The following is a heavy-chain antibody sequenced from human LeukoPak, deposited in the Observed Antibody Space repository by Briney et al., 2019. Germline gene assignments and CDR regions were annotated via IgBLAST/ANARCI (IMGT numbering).Heavy chain of an antibody. CDR2: IKHDGGEKQDGSEK. CDR1: GFTFSQYW. CDR3: ARSGRGVDSFYFYMDV. V-gene: IGHV3-7*01. D-gene: IGHD3-10*01. Sequence: GGSLRLSCAASGFTFSQYWMSWVGQAPGKGLEGVANIKHDGGEKQDGSEKNYVDSVKGRFTISRDNAKNSLYLQMNSLRAEDTAVYYCARSGRGVDSFYFYMDVWGKGTTVTVSS. J-gene: IGHJ6*03.